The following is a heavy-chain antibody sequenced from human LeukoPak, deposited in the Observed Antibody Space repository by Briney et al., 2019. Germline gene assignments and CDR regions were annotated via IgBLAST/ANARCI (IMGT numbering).Heavy chain of an antibody. CDR3: AREYCTNGVCSTGPEY. J-gene: IGHJ4*02. V-gene: IGHV1-69*01. Sequence: GSSVKVSCKASGATFSYYAISWVRQAPGQGLEWVGGIIPIFGTTNYAQKFQGRVTITADESTSTGSMELSSLRSEDTAVYFCAREYCTNGVCSTGPEYWGQGTLVTVSS. D-gene: IGHD2-8*01. CDR1: GATFSYYA. CDR2: IIPIFGTT.